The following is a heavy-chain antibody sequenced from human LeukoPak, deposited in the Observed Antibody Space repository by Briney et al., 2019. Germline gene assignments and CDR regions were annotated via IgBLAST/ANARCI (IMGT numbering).Heavy chain of an antibody. CDR1: GGSISSYY. V-gene: IGHV4-4*09. CDR3: ARSRTPGIAAAGSIIDP. CDR2: IYTSGST. Sequence: SETLSLTCTVSGGSISSYYWGWIRQPPGKGLEWIGNIYTSGSTNYNPSLKSRVTISVDTSKNQFSLKLSSVTAADTAVYYCARSRTPGIAAAGSIIDPWGQGTLVTVSS. D-gene: IGHD6-13*01. J-gene: IGHJ5*02.